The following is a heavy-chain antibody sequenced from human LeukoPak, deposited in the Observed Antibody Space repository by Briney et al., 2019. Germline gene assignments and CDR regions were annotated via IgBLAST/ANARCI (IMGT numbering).Heavy chain of an antibody. CDR3: ARGYEGIYCSSTSCSRTQAFDY. Sequence: NSSETLSLTCTVSGGSISSGGYYWSWIRQHPGKGLEWIGYIYYSGSTYYNPSLKSRVTISVDTSKNQFSLKLSSVTAADTAVYYCARGYEGIYCSSTSCSRTQAFDYWDQGTLVTVSS. D-gene: IGHD2-2*01. CDR1: GGSISSGGYY. J-gene: IGHJ4*02. V-gene: IGHV4-31*03. CDR2: IYYSGST.